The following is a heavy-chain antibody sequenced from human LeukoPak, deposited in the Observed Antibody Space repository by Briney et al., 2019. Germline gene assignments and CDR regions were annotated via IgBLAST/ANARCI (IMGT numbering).Heavy chain of an antibody. D-gene: IGHD1-14*01. CDR3: AKDSLTVPRPYYFDY. CDR2: ISGSGGST. V-gene: IGHV3-23*01. CDR1: GFTLSSYA. Sequence: PGGSLRLSCAASGFTLSSYAMSWVRQAPGKGLEWVSAISGSGGSTCYADSVKGRLVISRDNYKNTLYLQMNSLRAEDTAVYYCAKDSLTVPRPYYFDYWGQGTLVADSS. J-gene: IGHJ4*02.